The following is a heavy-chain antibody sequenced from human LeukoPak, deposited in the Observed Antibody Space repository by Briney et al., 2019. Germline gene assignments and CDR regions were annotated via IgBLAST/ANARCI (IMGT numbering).Heavy chain of an antibody. V-gene: IGHV1-18*01. CDR3: ARASASPTNSNSYYFETTKKNAFDI. Sequence: ASVKVSCKASGYTFNNYGITWVRQAPGQGLEWMGWISAHNGDKNYAQKLQGRVTMTTDTSTSTAYMELRSLSSDDTAVYYCARASASPTNSNSYYFETTKKNAFDIWGQGTMVTVSS. CDR2: ISAHNGDK. D-gene: IGHD3-22*01. J-gene: IGHJ3*02. CDR1: GYTFNNYG.